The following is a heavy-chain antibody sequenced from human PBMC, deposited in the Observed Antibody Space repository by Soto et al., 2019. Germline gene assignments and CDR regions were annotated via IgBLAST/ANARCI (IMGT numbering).Heavy chain of an antibody. CDR3: ARGSVVVVLGAFDI. CDR2: IIPIFGTA. CDR1: GGTFSSYA. Sequence: SVKVSCKASGGTFSSYAISWVRQAPGQGLEWMGGIIPIFGTANYAQKFQGRVTITADESTSTAYMELSSLRSEDTAVYYCARGSVVVVLGAFDIWGQGTMVTVSS. D-gene: IGHD2-15*01. V-gene: IGHV1-69*13. J-gene: IGHJ3*02.